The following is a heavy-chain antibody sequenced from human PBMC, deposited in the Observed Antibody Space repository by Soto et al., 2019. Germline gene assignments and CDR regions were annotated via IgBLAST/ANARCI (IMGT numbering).Heavy chain of an antibody. CDR3: ARDQSYGGFWSGYYRGEDYYYYYMDV. J-gene: IGHJ6*03. CDR1: GFTFSSYS. D-gene: IGHD3-3*01. Sequence: EVQLVESGGGLVQPGGSLRLSCAASGFTFSSYSMNWVRQAPGKGLEWVSYISSSSSTIYYADSVKGRFTISRDNAKNSLYLQMNSLRAEDTAVYYCARDQSYGGFWSGYYRGEDYYYYYMDVWGKGTTVTVSS. V-gene: IGHV3-48*01. CDR2: ISSSSSTI.